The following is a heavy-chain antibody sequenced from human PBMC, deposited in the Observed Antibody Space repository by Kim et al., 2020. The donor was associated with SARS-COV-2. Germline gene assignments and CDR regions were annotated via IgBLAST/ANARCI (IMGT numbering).Heavy chain of an antibody. CDR3: ARDRGRGWLHTDY. D-gene: IGHD5-12*01. J-gene: IGHJ4*02. V-gene: IGHV3-21*01. Sequence: TDSEAGRFTISRDNAKTTLSLQMNSLRAEDTAVYYCARDRGRGWLHTDYWGQGTLVTVSS.